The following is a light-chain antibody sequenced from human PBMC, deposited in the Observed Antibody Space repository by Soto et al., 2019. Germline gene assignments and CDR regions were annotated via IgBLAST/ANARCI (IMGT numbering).Light chain of an antibody. CDR3: QHYNNWPFT. Sequence: EILLTQSPGTLSLSPGERATLSSSASQSVSSNLAWYQQKPGQAPTLVIYGASARATGIPARFSGSGSGTEFTLTISSLQSEDFAVYYCQHYNNWPFTFGQGTKVDIK. CDR1: QSVSSN. CDR2: GAS. J-gene: IGKJ2*01. V-gene: IGKV3-15*01.